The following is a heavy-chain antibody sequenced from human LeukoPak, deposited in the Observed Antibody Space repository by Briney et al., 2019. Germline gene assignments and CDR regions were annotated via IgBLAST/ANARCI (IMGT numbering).Heavy chain of an antibody. Sequence: GESLKISCKGSGYSFTNYWIGWVRQMPGKGLKSMGIIYPRDSDAGYSPSFQSQVTISADKSISTAYLQWSSLKASDTAMYYCARRRDLYSGSYYRFDYWGQGTLVSVSS. CDR2: IYPRDSDA. D-gene: IGHD1-26*01. CDR3: ARRRDLYSGSYYRFDY. V-gene: IGHV5-51*01. J-gene: IGHJ4*02. CDR1: GYSFTNYW.